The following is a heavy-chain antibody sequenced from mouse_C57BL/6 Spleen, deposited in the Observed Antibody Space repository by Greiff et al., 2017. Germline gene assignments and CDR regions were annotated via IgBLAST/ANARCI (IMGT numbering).Heavy chain of an antibody. V-gene: IGHV5-12*01. CDR1: GFTFSDYY. J-gene: IGHJ4*01. Sequence: DVMLVESGGGLVQPGGSLKLSCAASGFTFSDYYMYWVRQTPEKRLEWVAYISNGGGSTYYPDTVKGRFTISRDNAKNTLYLQMSRLKSEATAMYYCARLMDYWGQGTSVTVSS. CDR2: ISNGGGST. CDR3: ARLMDY.